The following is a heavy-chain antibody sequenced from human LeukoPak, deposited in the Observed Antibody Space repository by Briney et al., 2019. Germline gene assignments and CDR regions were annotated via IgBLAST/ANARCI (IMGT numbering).Heavy chain of an antibody. J-gene: IGHJ6*03. CDR2: MNPNSGNT. CDR3: ARGGILRFLEWLSRRFAMDV. Sequence: ASVKVSCKASGYTFTSYDINWVRQATGQGLEWMGWMNPNSGNTGYAQKFQGRVTMTRNTSISTAYMELSSLRSEDTAVYYCARGGILRFLEWLSRRFAMDVWGKGTTVTVSS. D-gene: IGHD3-3*01. CDR1: GYTFTSYD. V-gene: IGHV1-8*01.